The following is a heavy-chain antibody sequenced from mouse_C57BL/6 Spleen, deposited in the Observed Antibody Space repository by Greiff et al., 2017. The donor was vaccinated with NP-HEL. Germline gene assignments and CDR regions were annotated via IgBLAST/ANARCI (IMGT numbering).Heavy chain of an antibody. Sequence: VHLVESGGDLVKPGGSLKLSCAASGFTFSSYGMSWVRQTPDKRLEWVATISSGGSYTYYPDSVKGRFTISRDNAKNTLYLQMSSLKSEDTAMYYCARHENYGSSYYFDYWGQGTTLTVSS. J-gene: IGHJ2*01. CDR1: GFTFSSYG. CDR3: ARHENYGSSYYFDY. D-gene: IGHD1-1*01. CDR2: ISSGGSYT. V-gene: IGHV5-6*01.